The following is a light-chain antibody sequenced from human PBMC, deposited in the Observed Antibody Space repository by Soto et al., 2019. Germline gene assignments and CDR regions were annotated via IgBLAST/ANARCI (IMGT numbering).Light chain of an antibody. V-gene: IGLV2-23*02. CDR3: CSYAGSYV. CDR1: SSDVGSYNL. CDR2: EVS. J-gene: IGLJ1*01. Sequence: QSALTQPASVSGSPGQSITISCTGTSSDVGSYNLVSWYQQHPGKAPKVTIYEVSKRPSGVSNRFSGSQSGNAASLTISGLQAEDEADYYCCSYAGSYVFGTGTKATVL.